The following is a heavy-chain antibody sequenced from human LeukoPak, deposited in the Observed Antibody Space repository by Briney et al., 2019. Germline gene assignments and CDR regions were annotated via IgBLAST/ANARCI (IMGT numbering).Heavy chain of an antibody. CDR1: GGSFSNYF. D-gene: IGHD3-16*01. CDR2: INHSGST. CDR3: ASYTDAFDI. Sequence: SETLSLTCAVYGGSFSNYFWSWIRQPPGKGLEWIGEINHSGSTNYNPSLKSRVTISVDTSKNQFSLKLRSVTAADTAVYYCASYTDAFDIWGQGTMVTVSS. J-gene: IGHJ3*02. V-gene: IGHV4-34*01.